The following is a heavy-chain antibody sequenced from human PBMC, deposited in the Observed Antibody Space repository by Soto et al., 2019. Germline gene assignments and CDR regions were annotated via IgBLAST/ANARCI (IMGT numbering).Heavy chain of an antibody. D-gene: IGHD5-12*01. V-gene: IGHV4-34*01. CDR2: INHSGST. J-gene: IGHJ4*02. CDR3: ARGPASWIGFDY. Sequence: SETRSLTCAVYGGSFRGYYWSWIRQPPGKGLEWIGEINHSGSTNYNPSLKSRVTISVDTSKNQFSLKLSSVTAADTAVYYCARGPASWIGFDYWGQGTLVTVSS. CDR1: GGSFRGYY.